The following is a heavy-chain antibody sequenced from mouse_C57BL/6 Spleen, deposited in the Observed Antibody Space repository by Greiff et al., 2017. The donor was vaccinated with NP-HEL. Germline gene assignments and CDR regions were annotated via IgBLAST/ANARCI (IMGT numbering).Heavy chain of an antibody. CDR1: GYTFTSYW. CDR3: ARRYSNRDAMDY. V-gene: IGHV1-55*01. J-gene: IGHJ4*01. CDR2: IYPGSGST. Sequence: QVQLQQPGAELVKPGASVKMSCKASGYTFTSYWITWVKQRPGQGLEWIGDIYPGSGSTNYNEKFKSKATLTVDTSSSTAYMQLSSLTSEDSTVYYCARRYSNRDAMDYWGQRASVTVSS. D-gene: IGHD2-5*01.